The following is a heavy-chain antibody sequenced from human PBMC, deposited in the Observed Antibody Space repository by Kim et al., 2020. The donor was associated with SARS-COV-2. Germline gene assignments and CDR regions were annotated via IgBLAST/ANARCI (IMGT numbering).Heavy chain of an antibody. CDR1: GFTLRNSA. CDR3: ARHLHITTVTFYWYFAL. V-gene: IGHV3-23*01. CDR2: LFGSGSGT. D-gene: IGHD2-21*01. J-gene: IGHJ2*01. Sequence: GGSLRLSCAASGFTLRNSALRWVRHAPGNGLEFFSGLFGSGSGTYYADSVKGRFTISRDNSQSTLYLQMNNLRAEDTAVYYCARHLHITTVTFYWYFALWGRGTLVTVSS.